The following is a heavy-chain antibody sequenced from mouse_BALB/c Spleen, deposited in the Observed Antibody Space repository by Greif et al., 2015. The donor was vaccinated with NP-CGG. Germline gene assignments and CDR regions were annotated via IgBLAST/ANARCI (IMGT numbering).Heavy chain of an antibody. Sequence: EVKLVESGGGLVQPGGSLQLSCAASGFTFSSYTMSWVRQTPEKRLEWVAYISNGGGSTYYPDTVKGRFTISRDNAKNTLYLQMSSLKSEDTAMYYCARPDRYDRYFDVWGAGTTVTVTS. CDR1: GFTFSSYT. CDR2: ISNGGGST. J-gene: IGHJ1*01. D-gene: IGHD2-14*01. CDR3: ARPDRYDRYFDV. V-gene: IGHV5-12-2*01.